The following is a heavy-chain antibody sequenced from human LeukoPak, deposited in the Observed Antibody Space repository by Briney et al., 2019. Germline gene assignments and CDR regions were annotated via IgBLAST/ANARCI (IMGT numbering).Heavy chain of an antibody. CDR2: IYHSGST. J-gene: IGHJ5*02. V-gene: IGHV4-38-2*02. CDR3: ARRPSGLAASPARPRGPPYNWFDP. CDR1: DYSISNGYY. Sequence: SETLSLTCTVSDYSISNGYYWGWIRQPPGKGLEWIGSIYHSGSTNYNPSLKSRVTISVDTSKNQFSLKLSSVTAADTAVYYCARRPSGLAASPARPRGPPYNWFDPWGQGALVTVSS. D-gene: IGHD6-25*01.